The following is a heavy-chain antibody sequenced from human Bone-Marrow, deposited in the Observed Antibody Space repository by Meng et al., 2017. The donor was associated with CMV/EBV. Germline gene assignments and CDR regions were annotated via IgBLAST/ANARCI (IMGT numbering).Heavy chain of an antibody. D-gene: IGHD2-2*01. CDR3: ARGRMVPAAIVGY. V-gene: IGHV3-30-3*01. CDR1: GLTFSSYA. J-gene: IGHJ4*01. Sequence: GESLKISCAASGLTFSSYAMYWVRQAPGKGPEWVAVISYDGSNKYYADSVKGRFTISRDNSKNTLYLQMNSLRAEDTAVYYCARGRMVPAAIVGYWGQGTLVTVSS. CDR2: ISYDGSNK.